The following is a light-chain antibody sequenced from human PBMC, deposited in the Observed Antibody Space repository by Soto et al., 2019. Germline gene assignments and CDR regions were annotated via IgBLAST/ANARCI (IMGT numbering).Light chain of an antibody. J-gene: IGKJ1*01. CDR3: QHYNSYSEE. V-gene: IGKV1-5*03. Sequence: DIQMTQSPSTLSGSGGDRVTITCRASQTISSWLAWYQQKPGKAPKLLIYKASTLKSGVPSRFSGSGSGTEFTLTISSLQPDDFATYYCQHYNSYSEEFGHATKV. CDR2: KAS. CDR1: QTISSW.